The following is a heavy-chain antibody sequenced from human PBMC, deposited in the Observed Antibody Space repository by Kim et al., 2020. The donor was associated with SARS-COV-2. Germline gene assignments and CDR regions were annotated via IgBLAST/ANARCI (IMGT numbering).Heavy chain of an antibody. CDR3: VTEWVDYYGSGSYPY. D-gene: IGHD3-10*01. Sequence: ASVKVSCKVSGYTLTELSMHWVRQAPGKGLEWMGGFDPEDGETIYAQKFQGRVTMTEDTSTDTAYMELSSLRSEDTAVYYCVTEWVDYYGSGSYPYWGQGTLVTVSS. J-gene: IGHJ4*02. CDR2: FDPEDGET. V-gene: IGHV1-24*01. CDR1: GYTLTELS.